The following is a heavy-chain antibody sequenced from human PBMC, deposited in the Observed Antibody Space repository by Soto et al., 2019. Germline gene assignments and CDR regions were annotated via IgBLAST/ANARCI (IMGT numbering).Heavy chain of an antibody. D-gene: IGHD3-22*01. J-gene: IGHJ5*02. V-gene: IGHV3-15*07. CDR1: GFTFNDAW. CDR3: ATEYYDSSGLVT. Sequence: GGSLRLSCVAPGFTFNDAWMNWVRQAPGKGLEWVGRIKSETGGGTADYVAPVKGRFTISRDDSKNTLYLQMNSLETEDTAVYYCATEYYDSSGLVTWGRGTPVTVSS. CDR2: IKSETGGGTA.